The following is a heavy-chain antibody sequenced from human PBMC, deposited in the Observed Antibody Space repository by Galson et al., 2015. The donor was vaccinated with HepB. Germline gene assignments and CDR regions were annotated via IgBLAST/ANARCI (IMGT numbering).Heavy chain of an antibody. CDR2: IKSKTDGGTT. D-gene: IGHD3-22*01. CDR1: GFTFSNAW. Sequence: SLRLSCAASGFTFSNAWMSWVRQAPGKGLEWVGRIKSKTDGGTTDYAAPVKGRFTISRDDSKNTLYLQMNSLKTEDTAVYYCTWDSSGYSPKEFDYWGQGTLVTVSS. V-gene: IGHV3-15*01. CDR3: TWDSSGYSPKEFDY. J-gene: IGHJ4*02.